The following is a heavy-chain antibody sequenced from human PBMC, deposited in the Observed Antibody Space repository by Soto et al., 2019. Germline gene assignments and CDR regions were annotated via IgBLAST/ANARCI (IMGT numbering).Heavy chain of an antibody. Sequence: EVQLLESGGGLVQPGGSLRLSCAASGFTFSNYAMSWVRQAPGKGLEWVSAISGGGGNTYYAHSVKGRFTISRDNTKNTLYLQMNSLRAEDTAVYYCAKESRENETAAAQFGYWSQGTLVTVSS. V-gene: IGHV3-23*01. CDR1: GFTFSNYA. CDR3: AKESRENETAAAQFGY. CDR2: ISGGGGNT. J-gene: IGHJ4*02. D-gene: IGHD6-13*01.